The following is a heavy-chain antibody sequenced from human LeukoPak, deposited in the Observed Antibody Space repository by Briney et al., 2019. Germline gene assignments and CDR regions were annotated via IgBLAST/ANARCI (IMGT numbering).Heavy chain of an antibody. V-gene: IGHV3-74*01. CDR2: INPDGTAT. CDR3: ARSLPGLDV. CDR1: GFIFIDYW. Sequence: PGGSLRPSCEISGFIFIDYWMHWVRQVPGKGPVWVSRINPDGTATNYADSVKGRFIISRDNAKNTLYLRMNSLRVEDTAMYYCARSLPGLDVWGQGTTVTVSS. J-gene: IGHJ6*02.